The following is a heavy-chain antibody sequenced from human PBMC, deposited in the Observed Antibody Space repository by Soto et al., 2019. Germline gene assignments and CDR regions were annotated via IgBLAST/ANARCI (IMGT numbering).Heavy chain of an antibody. V-gene: IGHV3-64*01. CDR2: ISSNGGST. CDR3: ARDIHITIFGVVNGDAFDI. J-gene: IGHJ3*02. Sequence: GSLRLSCAASGFTFSSYAMHWVRQAPGKGLEYVSAISSNGGSTYYANSVKGRFTISRDNSKNTLYLQMGSLRAEDMAVYYCARDIHITIFGVVNGDAFDIWGQGTMVTVSS. CDR1: GFTFSSYA. D-gene: IGHD3-3*01.